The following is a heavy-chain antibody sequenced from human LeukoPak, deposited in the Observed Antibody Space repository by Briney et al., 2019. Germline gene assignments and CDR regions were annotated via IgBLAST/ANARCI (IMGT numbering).Heavy chain of an antibody. Sequence: PGGSLRLSCAASGFIVSSNYMSWVRQAPGKGLEWVANIKQDGSEKYYVDSVKGRFTISRDNAKNSLYLQMNSLRAEDTVVYYCASNIVGASSGIWGQGTMVTVSS. J-gene: IGHJ3*02. V-gene: IGHV3-7*05. CDR2: IKQDGSEK. CDR1: GFIVSSNY. D-gene: IGHD1-26*01. CDR3: ASNIVGASSGI.